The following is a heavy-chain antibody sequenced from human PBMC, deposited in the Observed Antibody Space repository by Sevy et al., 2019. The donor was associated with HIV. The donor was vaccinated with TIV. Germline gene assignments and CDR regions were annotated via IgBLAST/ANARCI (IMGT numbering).Heavy chain of an antibody. CDR1: GYTFTSYG. V-gene: IGHV1-18*01. CDR2: ISAYNGNT. D-gene: IGHD3-10*01. J-gene: IGHJ5*02. CDR3: ARDPAPFQGVIDWFDP. Sequence: GESLKISCKASGYTFTSYGISWVRQAPGQGLEWMGWISAYNGNTNYAQKLQGRVTMTTDTSTSTAYMELRSLRSDDTAVYYCARDPAPFQGVIDWFDPWGQGTLVTVSS.